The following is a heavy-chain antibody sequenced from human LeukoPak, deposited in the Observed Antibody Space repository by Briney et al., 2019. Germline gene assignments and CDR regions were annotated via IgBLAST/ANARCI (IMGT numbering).Heavy chain of an antibody. CDR2: IRYDGSNK. CDR3: AKGAHATVTIDY. CDR1: GFTFSSYG. D-gene: IGHD4-11*01. Sequence: PGGSLRLSCVASGFTFSSYGMHWVRQAPGKGLEWVAFIRYDGSNKYYADSVKGRFTISRDNSKNTLYLQMNSLRAEDTAVYYCAKGAHATVTIDYWGQGTLVTVSS. J-gene: IGHJ4*02. V-gene: IGHV3-30*02.